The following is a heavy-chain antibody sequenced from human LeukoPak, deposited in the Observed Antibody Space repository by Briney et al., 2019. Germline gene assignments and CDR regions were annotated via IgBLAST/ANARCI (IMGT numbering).Heavy chain of an antibody. Sequence: PSETLSLTCTVSGGSFSTYYWSWIRQPAGKGLEWIGHIYTSGTTNYNPSLKSRVTIAVDTSKNQFSLRLSSVTAADTAVYYCAREGKPEYSSSSYAFDIWGQGTMVTVSS. J-gene: IGHJ3*02. CDR3: AREGKPEYSSSSYAFDI. V-gene: IGHV4-4*07. CDR1: GGSFSTYY. D-gene: IGHD6-6*01. CDR2: IYTSGTT.